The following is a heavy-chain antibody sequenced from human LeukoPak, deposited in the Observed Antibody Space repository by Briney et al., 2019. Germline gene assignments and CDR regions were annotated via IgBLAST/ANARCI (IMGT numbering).Heavy chain of an antibody. D-gene: IGHD1-26*01. V-gene: IGHV4-59*01. Sequence: PSETLSLTCTVSGDSISSYYWSWIRQPPGKGLEWIGCIYYSGSTNYNSSLKSRVTISVDTSKNQFSLKLSSVTAADTAVYYCARVVPEIVGASGVLDYWDQGTLVTVSS. CDR3: ARVVPEIVGASGVLDY. CDR2: IYYSGST. J-gene: IGHJ4*02. CDR1: GDSISSYY.